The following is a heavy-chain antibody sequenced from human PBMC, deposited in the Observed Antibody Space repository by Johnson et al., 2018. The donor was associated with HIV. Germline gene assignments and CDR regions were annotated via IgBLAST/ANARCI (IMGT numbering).Heavy chain of an antibody. D-gene: IGHD3-22*01. CDR3: AREIVVALGRHDAFDI. V-gene: IGHV3-66*03. CDR1: GFTVSSNY. Sequence: VQLVESGGDLIQPGGSLRLSCAASGFTVSSNYMSWVRQAPGKGLEWVSGISGGDGRTFYADSVRGRFTISRDNSKNTLYLQMNSLRAEDTAVYYCAREIVVALGRHDAFDIWGQGTMVTVSS. CDR2: ISGGDGRT. J-gene: IGHJ3*02.